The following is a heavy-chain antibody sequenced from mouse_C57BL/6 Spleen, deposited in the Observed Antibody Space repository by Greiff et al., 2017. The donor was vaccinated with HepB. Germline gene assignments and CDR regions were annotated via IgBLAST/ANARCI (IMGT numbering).Heavy chain of an antibody. CDR2: IRLKSDNYAT. V-gene: IGHV6-3*01. D-gene: IGHD3-2*01. Sequence: EVKLMESGGGLVQPGGSMKLSCVASGFTFSNYWMNWVRQSPEKGLEWVAQIRLKSDNYATHYAESVKGRFTISRDDSKSSVYLQMNNLRAEDTGIYYCTSDSYAMDYWGQGTSVTVSS. CDR3: TSDSYAMDY. CDR1: GFTFSNYW. J-gene: IGHJ4*01.